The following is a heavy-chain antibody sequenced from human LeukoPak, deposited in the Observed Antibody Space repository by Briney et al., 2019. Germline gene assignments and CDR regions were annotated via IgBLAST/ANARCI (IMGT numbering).Heavy chain of an antibody. CDR3: AKAGRWYGDAHPIYYYYYGTDV. CDR1: GFTFSSYA. CDR2: ISGSGGST. J-gene: IGHJ6*04. Sequence: GASLRLSCAASGFTFSSYAMSWVRQAPGKGLEWVSAISGSGGSTYYADSVKGRFTISRDNSKNTLYLQMNSLRAQDTAVYYCAKAGRWYGDAHPIYYYYYGTDVWGKGTTVTVSS. V-gene: IGHV3-23*01. D-gene: IGHD4-17*01.